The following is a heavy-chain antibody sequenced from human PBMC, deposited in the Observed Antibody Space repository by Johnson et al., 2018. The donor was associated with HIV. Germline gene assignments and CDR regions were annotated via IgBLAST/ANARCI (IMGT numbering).Heavy chain of an antibody. CDR1: GFTFSNYG. CDR3: ARDIMRAGSYYDAFDI. Sequence: QVQLVESGGGAVQPGGSLRLSCAASGFTFSNYGMHWVRQAPGKGLECVSVIYSGGSTYYAESVKGRFTISRDNSKNTLYLQMNSLRAEDTAVYYCARDIMRAGSYYDAFDIWGQGTMVTVSS. D-gene: IGHD3-10*01. J-gene: IGHJ3*02. CDR2: IYSGGST. V-gene: IGHV3-NL1*01.